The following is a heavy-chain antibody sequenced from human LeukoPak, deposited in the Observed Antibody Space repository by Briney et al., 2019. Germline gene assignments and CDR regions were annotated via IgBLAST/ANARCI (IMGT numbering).Heavy chain of an antibody. CDR1: GGTFSSYA. Sequence: ASVKVSCKASGGTFSSYAISWVRQAPGQGLEWMGRIIPILGIANYAQKFQGRVTITADKSTGTAYMELSSLRSEDTAVYYCAFSGSYYYYGMDVWGQGTTVTVSS. D-gene: IGHD2/OR15-2a*01. J-gene: IGHJ6*02. CDR3: AFSGSYYYYGMDV. V-gene: IGHV1-69*04. CDR2: IIPILGIA.